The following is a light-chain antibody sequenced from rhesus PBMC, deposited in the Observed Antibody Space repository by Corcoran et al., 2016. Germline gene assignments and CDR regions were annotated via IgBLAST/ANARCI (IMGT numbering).Light chain of an antibody. CDR2: KAS. Sequence: DIQMTQSPSSLSASIGDRVTITCRASENVNNYLNWYQQKPGKAPKLLIYKASTLQSGVPSRFSGSGYGTDYTFSISSLQTEDVAIYYCQHGYGTPWTFGQGTKVEIK. CDR3: QHGYGTPWT. V-gene: IGKV1-74*01. CDR1: ENVNNY. J-gene: IGKJ1*01.